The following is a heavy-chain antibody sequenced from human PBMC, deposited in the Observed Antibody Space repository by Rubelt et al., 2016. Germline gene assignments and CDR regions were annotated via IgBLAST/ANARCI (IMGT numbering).Heavy chain of an antibody. D-gene: IGHD3-3*01. V-gene: IGHV1-69*01. J-gene: IGHJ5*02. CDR2: IIPILGTA. Sequence: QVQLVQSGAEVKKPGSSVKVSCKASGGTFSSYAISWVRQAPGQGLEWMGGIIPILGTANYAQKFQGRVTITADESTSTAYMELSSRSSEDTAVYYCATGGDFGVVIPNWFDPWGQGTLVTVSS. CDR1: GGTFSSYA. CDR3: ATGGDFGVVIPNWFDP.